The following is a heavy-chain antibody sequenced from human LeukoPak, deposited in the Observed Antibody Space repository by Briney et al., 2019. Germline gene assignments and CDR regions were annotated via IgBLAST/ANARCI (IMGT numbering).Heavy chain of an antibody. CDR3: ARVDYCSSTSCYRIDP. J-gene: IGHJ5*02. D-gene: IGHD2-2*01. CDR1: GGSISSYY. V-gene: IGHV4-59*01. Sequence: PSETLSLTCTVSGGSISSYYWSWLRQPPGKGLEWIGYIYYSGSTDYNPSLKSRVTISVDTSKNQFSLKLSSVTAADTAVYYCARVDYCSSTSCYRIDPWGQGTLVTVSS. CDR2: IYYSGST.